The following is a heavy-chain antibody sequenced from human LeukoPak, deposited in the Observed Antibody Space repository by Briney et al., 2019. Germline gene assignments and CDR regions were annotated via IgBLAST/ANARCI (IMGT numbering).Heavy chain of an antibody. Sequence: GGSLRLSCAASGFTVSSNYMSWVRQAPGKGLEWVSLISSVDSTNYADSVRGRFTISRDNFKNTLYLQMNSLTVEDTATYYCAKVWSDSNGWFHFDCWGQGTLVTVSS. J-gene: IGHJ4*02. D-gene: IGHD5-18*01. V-gene: IGHV3-53*01. CDR3: AKVWSDSNGWFHFDC. CDR2: ISSVDST. CDR1: GFTVSSNY.